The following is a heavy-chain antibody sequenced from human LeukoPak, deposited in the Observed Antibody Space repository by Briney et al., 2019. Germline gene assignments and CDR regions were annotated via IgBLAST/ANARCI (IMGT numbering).Heavy chain of an antibody. CDR3: ARDLYGSGGYYSVPRTP. V-gene: IGHV1-2*02. CDR1: GYTFTGYY. D-gene: IGHD3-10*01. Sequence: ASVKVSCKASGYTFTGYYMHWVRQAPGQGLEWMGWINPNSGGTNYAQKFQGRVTMTRDTSISTAYMELSRLRSDDTAVYYCARDLYGSGGYYSVPRTPWGQGTLVTVSS. CDR2: INPNSGGT. J-gene: IGHJ5*02.